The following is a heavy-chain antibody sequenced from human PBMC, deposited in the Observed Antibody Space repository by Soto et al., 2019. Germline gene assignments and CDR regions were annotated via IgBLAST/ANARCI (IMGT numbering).Heavy chain of an antibody. D-gene: IGHD2-21*02. J-gene: IGHJ3*02. CDR1: GFIFSTYG. CDR2: ISYDGTTE. V-gene: IGHV3-30*18. Sequence: QAQLVASGGGEAQPGRSLRLSCSASGFIFSTYGIHWVRQAPGKGLEWVAFISYDGTTEDYGEPVRGRFRISRDNSQKTVDLLLSSLRPDDTATYFCAKSRGATARDAFDTWGQGTRVTVS. CDR3: AKSRGATARDAFDT.